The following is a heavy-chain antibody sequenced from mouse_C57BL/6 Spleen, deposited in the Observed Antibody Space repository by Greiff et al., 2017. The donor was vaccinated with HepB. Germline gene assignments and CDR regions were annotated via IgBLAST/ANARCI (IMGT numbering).Heavy chain of an antibody. V-gene: IGHV1-54*01. CDR2: INPGSGGT. CDR3: ARKPNWDYFDY. D-gene: IGHD4-1*01. Sequence: QVQLKESGAELVRPGTSVKVSCKASGYAFTNYSIEWVKQRPGQGLEWIGVINPGSGGTNYNEKFKGKATLTADKSSSTAYMQLSSLTSEDSAVYFCARKPNWDYFDYWGQGTTLTVSS. CDR1: GYAFTNYS. J-gene: IGHJ2*01.